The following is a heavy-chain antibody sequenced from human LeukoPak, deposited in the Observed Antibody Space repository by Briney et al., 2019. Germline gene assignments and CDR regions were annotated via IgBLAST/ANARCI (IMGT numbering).Heavy chain of an antibody. CDR1: GYTFTSYG. V-gene: IGHV1-18*01. CDR3: ARVRPATYAFDI. CDR2: ISAYNGNT. J-gene: IGHJ3*02. D-gene: IGHD2-2*01. Sequence: ASVKVSCKASGYTFTSYGISWVRQAPGQGLEWMGWISAYNGNTNYAQKLQGRVTMTTDTSTSTAYMELRSLRTDDTAVYYCARVRPATYAFDIWGQGTMVTVSS.